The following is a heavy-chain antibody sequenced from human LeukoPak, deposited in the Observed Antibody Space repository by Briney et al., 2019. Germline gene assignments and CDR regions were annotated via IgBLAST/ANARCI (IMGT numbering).Heavy chain of an antibody. CDR3: AKEIAYYNFWSGYPYYYYGMDV. J-gene: IGHJ6*02. Sequence: SGGSLRLSCAASGFTFRNYALSWVRQAPGKGLEWVSSISGSGGSTYYADSVKGRFTISRDNSKNTLYLQMNGLRAEDTAVYYCAKEIAYYNFWSGYPYYYYGMDVWGQGTTVTVSS. CDR2: ISGSGGST. CDR1: GFTFRNYA. D-gene: IGHD3-3*01. V-gene: IGHV3-23*01.